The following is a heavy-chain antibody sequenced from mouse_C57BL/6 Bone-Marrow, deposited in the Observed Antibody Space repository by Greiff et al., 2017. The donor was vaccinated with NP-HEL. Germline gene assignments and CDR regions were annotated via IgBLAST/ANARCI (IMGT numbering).Heavy chain of an antibody. Sequence: CAASGVDFSRYWMSWVRRAPGKGLEWIGEINPDSSTINYAPSLKDKFIISRDNAKNTLYLQMSKVRSEDTALYYCARPYGNFYWYFDVWGTGTTVTVSS. D-gene: IGHD2-10*02. CDR2: INPDSSTI. V-gene: IGHV4-1*01. J-gene: IGHJ1*03. CDR3: ARPYGNFYWYFDV. CDR1: GVDFSRYW.